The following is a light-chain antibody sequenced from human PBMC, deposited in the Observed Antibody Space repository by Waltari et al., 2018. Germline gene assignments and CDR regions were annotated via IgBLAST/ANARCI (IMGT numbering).Light chain of an antibody. CDR3: SSYTSTNTVI. V-gene: IGLV2-14*03. CDR2: DVT. Sequence: QSALTQPASVSGSPGQSTTISSTGTSRDIGSYNYVSWYQQHPGKAPKLMIFDVTKRPSGVSDRFSGSKSGNTASLTISGLHTDDESDYYCSSYTSTNTVIFGGGTKVTVL. CDR1: SRDIGSYNY. J-gene: IGLJ2*01.